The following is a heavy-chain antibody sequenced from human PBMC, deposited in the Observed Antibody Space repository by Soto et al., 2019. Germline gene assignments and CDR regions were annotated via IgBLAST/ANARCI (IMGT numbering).Heavy chain of an antibody. CDR2: IYYSGST. J-gene: IGHJ4*02. V-gene: IGHV4-39*01. CDR3: ARGTTVVTR. D-gene: IGHD4-17*01. Sequence: QLQLQESGPGLVKPSETLSLTCTVSGGSISSSSYYWGWIRQPPGKGLEWIGSIYYSGSTYYNPSLXXRXNXXVDTSKNQFSLKLSSVTAADTALYYCARGTTVVTRWGQGTLVTVSS. CDR1: GGSISSSSYY.